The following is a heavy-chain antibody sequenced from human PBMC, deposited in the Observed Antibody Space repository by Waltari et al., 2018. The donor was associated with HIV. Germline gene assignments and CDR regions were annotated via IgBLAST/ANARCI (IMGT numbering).Heavy chain of an antibody. D-gene: IGHD1-26*01. V-gene: IGHV4-39*01. CDR3: ARHALRVGAAYWNFDL. CDR2: IYYTGRA. CDR1: GGSVSSSSYF. Sequence: QLQLQESGPGLVKPSETLSLTCTVSGGSVSSSSYFWGWIRQPPGKGLEWIRRIYYTGRAYYNPSLKSRVTISVDTSKNQFSLKVTSVTAADTAVYYCARHALRVGAAYWNFDLWGRGTLVTVSS. J-gene: IGHJ2*01.